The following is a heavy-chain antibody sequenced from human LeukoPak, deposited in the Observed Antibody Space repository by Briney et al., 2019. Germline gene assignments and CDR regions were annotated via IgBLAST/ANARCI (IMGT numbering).Heavy chain of an antibody. CDR3: ARGGGYTSSWYLEAFDI. V-gene: IGHV3-11*04. CDR2: ISNSVNTI. J-gene: IGHJ3*02. Sequence: PGGSVRLSCAASGFTFSDYYMSWIRQAPGKGLEWVSYISNSVNTIYYPDSVNGRFTISRDNAKNSVYLQMSSLRAEDTAVYYCARGGGYTSSWYLEAFDIWGQGTMVTVSS. CDR1: GFTFSDYY. D-gene: IGHD6-13*01.